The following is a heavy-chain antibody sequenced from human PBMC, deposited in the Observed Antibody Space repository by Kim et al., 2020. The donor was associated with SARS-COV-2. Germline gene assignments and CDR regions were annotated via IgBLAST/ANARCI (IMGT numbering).Heavy chain of an antibody. J-gene: IGHJ4*02. CDR3: ARQPTYSSGYFDY. Sequence: NYRPSFQGHVTISADKYISTAYLQWSSLKASDTAMYYCARQPTYSSGYFDYWGQGTLVTVSS. D-gene: IGHD6-19*01. V-gene: IGHV5-10-1*01.